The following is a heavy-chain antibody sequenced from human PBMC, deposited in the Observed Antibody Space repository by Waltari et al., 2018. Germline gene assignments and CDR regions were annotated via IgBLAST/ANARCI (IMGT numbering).Heavy chain of an antibody. J-gene: IGHJ4*02. D-gene: IGHD1-26*01. Sequence: EVQLVESGGDLVQPGGSLRLSCAAYGFTFSRYAISWVRQAPGKGLEWVSAISGTGGSTYYADSVKGRFTISRDNSKNTLYLQMNSLRAEDAAVYYCATRGTYYKFDYWGQGSLVTVSS. CDR3: ATRGTYYKFDY. CDR1: GFTFSRYA. CDR2: ISGTGGST. V-gene: IGHV3-23*04.